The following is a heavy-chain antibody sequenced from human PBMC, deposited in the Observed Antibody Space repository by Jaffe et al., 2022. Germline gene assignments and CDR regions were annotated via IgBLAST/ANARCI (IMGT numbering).Heavy chain of an antibody. D-gene: IGHD5-12*01. V-gene: IGHV4-61*02. CDR3: ARDRLKDGYNRIDY. J-gene: IGHJ4*02. Sequence: QVQLQESGPGLVKPSQTLSLTCTVSGGSISSGSYYWSWIRQPAGKGLEWIGRIYTSGSTNYNPSLKSRVTISVDTSKNQFSLKLSSVTAADTAVYYCARDRLKDGYNRIDYWGQGTLVTVSS. CDR1: GGSISSGSYY. CDR2: IYTSGST.